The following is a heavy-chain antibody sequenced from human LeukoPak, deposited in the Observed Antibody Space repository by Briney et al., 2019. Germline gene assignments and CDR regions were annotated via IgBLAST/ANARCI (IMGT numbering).Heavy chain of an antibody. CDR1: GDTFSSYA. Sequence: SVKVSCKASGDTFSSYAISWVRQAPGQGLEWMGGIIPIFGTANYAQKFQGRVTITADESTSTAYMELSSLRSEDTAVYYCARDDSSSSTDASDIWGQGTMVTVSS. CDR3: ARDDSSSSTDASDI. V-gene: IGHV1-69*13. CDR2: IIPIFGTA. J-gene: IGHJ3*02. D-gene: IGHD6-6*01.